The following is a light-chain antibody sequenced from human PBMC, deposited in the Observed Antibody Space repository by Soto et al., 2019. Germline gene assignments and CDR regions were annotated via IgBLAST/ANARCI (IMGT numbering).Light chain of an antibody. J-gene: IGKJ4*01. Sequence: DIPMTQSPSTLSASVGDRVTITCRASQSISSWLAWYQQKPGKAPKLLIYKASSLESGVPSRFSGSGSGTEFTITISSLQPDDFATYYCQQYNSYSPLTFGGGTKVEIK. CDR1: QSISSW. CDR3: QQYNSYSPLT. V-gene: IGKV1-5*03. CDR2: KAS.